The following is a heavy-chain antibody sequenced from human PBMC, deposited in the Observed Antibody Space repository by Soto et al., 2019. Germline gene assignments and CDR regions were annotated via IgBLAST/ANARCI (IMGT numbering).Heavy chain of an antibody. CDR1: GFTFSNYA. CDR2: ITGSGGTT. Sequence: EVQLLESGGGLVQPGGSLRLSCADSGFTFSNYAMSWVRQAPGKGLEWVSAITGSGGTTYYADSVKGRFTISRDNSKNTLYLQMNSLRAEHTAIYYCVKNRDTGVAGTSCWFGPWGQGTLVTVSS. D-gene: IGHD6-19*01. CDR3: VKNRDTGVAGTSCWFGP. J-gene: IGHJ5*02. V-gene: IGHV3-23*01.